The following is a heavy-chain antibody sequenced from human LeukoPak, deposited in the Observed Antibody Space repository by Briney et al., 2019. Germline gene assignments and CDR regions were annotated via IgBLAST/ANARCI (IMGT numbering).Heavy chain of an antibody. CDR2: INSSGST. Sequence: SETLSLTCTISGGSISSGSYYWSWIRQPAGKGLEWIGRINSSGSTNYNPSLKSRVTISVDTSKNQFSLKLTSVTAADTALYYCVREVWSHNCFDPWGQGALVTVSS. J-gene: IGHJ5*02. D-gene: IGHD2-21*01. CDR1: GGSISSGSYY. V-gene: IGHV4-61*02. CDR3: VREVWSHNCFDP.